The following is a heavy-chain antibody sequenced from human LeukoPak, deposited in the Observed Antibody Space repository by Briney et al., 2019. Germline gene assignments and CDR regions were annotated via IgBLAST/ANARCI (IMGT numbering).Heavy chain of an antibody. J-gene: IGHJ6*04. CDR2: INPNSGGT. D-gene: IGHD3-10*01. Sequence: ASVKVSCKASGGTFSSYAISWVRQAPGQGLEWMGWINPNSGGTNYAQKFQGRVTMTRDTSISTAYMELSRLRSDDTAVYYCARVEAGSGSRMDVWGKGTTVTVSS. CDR1: GGTFSSYA. V-gene: IGHV1-2*02. CDR3: ARVEAGSGSRMDV.